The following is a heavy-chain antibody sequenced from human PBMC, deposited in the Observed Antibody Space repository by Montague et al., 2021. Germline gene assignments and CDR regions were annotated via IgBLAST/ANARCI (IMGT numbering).Heavy chain of an antibody. CDR2: VNERGSS. J-gene: IGHJ6*02. CDR1: GGSFSVYS. Sequence: SETRSLTCAVSGGSFSVYSWTWIRQSPANRLEWIVEVNERGSSNFNPSLQSRLTISVDTSNKHLSLTLRSVTAADTAVYYCARRGIVGGGQEGYFYAIDVWGQGTTVIVSS. D-gene: IGHD1-26*01. CDR3: ARRGIVGGGQEGYFYAIDV. V-gene: IGHV4-34*01.